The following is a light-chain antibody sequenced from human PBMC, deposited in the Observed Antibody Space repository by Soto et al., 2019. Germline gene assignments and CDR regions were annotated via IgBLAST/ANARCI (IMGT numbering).Light chain of an antibody. CDR3: QQYGSSPPWT. Sequence: EMVLTQSPGTLSLSLGERATLSCRASQSLRSNSLAWYQQKPGQAPRLLIYGASSRATGIPDRFSGSGSGTDFTLTISRLEPEDFAVYYCQQYGSSPPWTFGQGTKVEIK. V-gene: IGKV3-20*01. J-gene: IGKJ1*01. CDR1: QSLRSNS. CDR2: GAS.